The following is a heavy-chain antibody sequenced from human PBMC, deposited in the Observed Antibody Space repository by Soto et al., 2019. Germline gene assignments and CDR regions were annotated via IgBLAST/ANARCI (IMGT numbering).Heavy chain of an antibody. V-gene: IGHV3-7*01. D-gene: IGHD3-22*01. CDR1: GFTLSSYW. CDR2: IKQDGSEK. Sequence: PGGPLILSCAASGFTLSSYWMSWVSLAPGKGLEWVANIKQDGSEKYYVDSVKGRFTISRDNAKNSLYLQMNSLRAEDTAVYYCARVPNSYYYDSSGYYYPRGSNWFDPWGQGTLVTV. J-gene: IGHJ5*02. CDR3: ARVPNSYYYDSSGYYYPRGSNWFDP.